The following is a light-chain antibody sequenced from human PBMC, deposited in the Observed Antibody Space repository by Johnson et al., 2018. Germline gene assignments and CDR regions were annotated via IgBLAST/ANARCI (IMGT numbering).Light chain of an antibody. CDR2: ENN. CDR1: SSNIGNNY. V-gene: IGLV1-51*02. J-gene: IGLJ1*01. CDR3: GTWDSRLSAGNV. Sequence: QSVLTQPPSVSAAPGQKVTISCSGSSSNIGNNYVSWYQQLPGTAPKLLIYENNKRPSGIPDRFSGSQSGTSAPLGLSGLQTGDAADYYCGTWDSRLSAGNVFGTGTKVTVL.